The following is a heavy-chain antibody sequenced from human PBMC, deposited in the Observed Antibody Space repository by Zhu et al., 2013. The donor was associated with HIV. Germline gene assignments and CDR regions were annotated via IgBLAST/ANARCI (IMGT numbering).Heavy chain of an antibody. J-gene: IGHJ6*02. CDR2: IIPIFGTA. V-gene: IGHV1-69*01. CDR1: GGTFSSYA. Sequence: QVQLVQSGAEVKKPGSSVKVSCKASGGTFSSYAISWVRQAPGQGLEWMGGIIPIFGTANYAQKFQGRVTITADESTSTAYMELSSLRSEDTAVYYCARGEGVVVVAATPYYYYGMDVWGQGTTVTVSS. CDR3: ARGEGVVVVAATPYYYYGMDV. D-gene: IGHD2-15*01.